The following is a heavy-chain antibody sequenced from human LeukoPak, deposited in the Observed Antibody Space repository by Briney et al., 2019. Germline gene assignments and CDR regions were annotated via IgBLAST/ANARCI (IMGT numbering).Heavy chain of an antibody. D-gene: IGHD3-22*01. Sequence: GASVTVSCKASGYTFTSYGISWVRQAPGQGLEWMGWISAYNGNTNYAQKLQGRVTMTTDTSTSTAYMELRSLRSDDTAVYYCARSCRARYYDSSGYYDPFDYWGQGALVTVS. CDR1: GYTFTSYG. CDR3: ARSCRARYYDSSGYYDPFDY. CDR2: ISAYNGNT. V-gene: IGHV1-18*04. J-gene: IGHJ4*02.